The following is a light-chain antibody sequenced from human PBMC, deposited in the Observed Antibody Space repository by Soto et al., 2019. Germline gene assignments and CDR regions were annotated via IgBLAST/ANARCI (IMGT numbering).Light chain of an antibody. CDR1: QSISGR. CDR3: QQYDNLPLI. V-gene: IGKV1-5*01. Sequence: DIQMTQSPSTLSASVRDRVTLTCRASQSISGRLAWYQQKPGQAPKLLIYDASTLESGVPSKFSGSGFGTEFTLTVSSLQPDDFATYYCQQYDNLPLIFGQGTRLEIK. J-gene: IGKJ5*01. CDR2: DAS.